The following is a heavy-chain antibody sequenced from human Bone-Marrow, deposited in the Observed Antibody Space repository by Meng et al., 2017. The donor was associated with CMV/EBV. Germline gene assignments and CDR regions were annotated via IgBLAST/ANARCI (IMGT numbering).Heavy chain of an antibody. Sequence: FYCAWVRQPPGRGLEWNGKINDRRSTNYGPSLKSRVTMSIDTTKAHFSLKLTSVTAADAAVYYCARVLGTVTTNWFDPWGQGTLVTVSS. D-gene: IGHD4-17*01. J-gene: IGHJ5*02. V-gene: IGHV4-34*01. CDR1: FY. CDR3: ARVLGTVTTNWFDP. CDR2: INDRRST.